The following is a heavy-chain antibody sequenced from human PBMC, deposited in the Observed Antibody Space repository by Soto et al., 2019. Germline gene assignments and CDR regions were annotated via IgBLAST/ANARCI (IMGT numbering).Heavy chain of an antibody. D-gene: IGHD5-18*01. J-gene: IGHJ4*02. CDR2: ISSSSSYI. CDR1: GFTFSSCS. CDR3: ARDQPGYSYGYGLGY. V-gene: IGHV3-21*01. Sequence: EVQLVESGGGLVKPGGSLRLSCEASGFTFSSCSMNWVRQAPGKGLEWVSSISSSSSYIYYADSVKGRFTIYRDNAKKSLYLQMKSLRAEDTAVYYCARDQPGYSYGYGLGYWGQGTLVTVSS.